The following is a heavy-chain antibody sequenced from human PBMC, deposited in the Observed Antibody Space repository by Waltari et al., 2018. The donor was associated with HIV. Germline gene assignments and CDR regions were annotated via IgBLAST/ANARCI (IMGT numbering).Heavy chain of an antibody. CDR2: IYSGGSR. CDR3: AREPRSSGYYGMDV. J-gene: IGHJ6*02. V-gene: IGHV3-53*01. D-gene: IGHD1-26*01. CDR1: GLTVSSNY. Sequence: EVQLVESGGGLIEPGGSLRLSCAASGLTVSSNYMSWVRQAPRKGLEWVSFIYSGGSRYYADSGKGRFTISRDNSKNTLSLHMNSLGPEDTAVYYCAREPRSSGYYGMDVWGQGTTVTVSS.